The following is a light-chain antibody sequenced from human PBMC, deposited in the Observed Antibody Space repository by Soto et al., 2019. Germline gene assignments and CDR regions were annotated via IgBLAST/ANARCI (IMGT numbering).Light chain of an antibody. CDR3: QQYDNSART. Sequence: VVPQSPTDLCFWWGEKANLSCMASQSFRSNLAWYQQKPGQPPRLLIYDASTRATRIPSRFSGSGSGTEFTLTISSLQSDDFAVYYCQQYDNSARTFGQGTKVDIK. CDR2: DAS. V-gene: IGKV3-15*01. CDR1: QSFRSN. J-gene: IGKJ1*01.